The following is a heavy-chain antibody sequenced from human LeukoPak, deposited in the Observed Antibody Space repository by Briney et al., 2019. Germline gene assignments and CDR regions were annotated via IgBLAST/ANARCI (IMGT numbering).Heavy chain of an antibody. CDR1: GGSFSGYY. V-gene: IGHV4-4*07. D-gene: IGHD6-19*01. CDR2: IYTSGST. CDR3: ARESSGWYYDY. Sequence: SETLSLTCAVYGGSFSGYYWSWIRQPPGKGLEWIGRIYTSGSTNYNPSLKSRVTMSVDTSKNHFSLKLSSVTAADTAVYYCARESSGWYYDYWGQGTLVTVSS. J-gene: IGHJ4*02.